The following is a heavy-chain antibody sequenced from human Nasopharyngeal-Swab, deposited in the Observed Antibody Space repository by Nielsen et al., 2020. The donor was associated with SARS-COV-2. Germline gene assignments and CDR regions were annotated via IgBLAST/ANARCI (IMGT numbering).Heavy chain of an antibody. Sequence: GSLRLSCAVYGGSFSGYYWSWIRQPPGKGLEWIGEINHSGSTNYNPSLKSRVTISVDTSKNQFSLKLSSVTAADTAVYYCARVRRFDWFTAAPTFDPWGQGTLVTVSS. CDR3: ARVRRFDWFTAAPTFDP. CDR2: INHSGST. CDR1: GGSFSGYY. J-gene: IGHJ5*02. V-gene: IGHV4-34*01. D-gene: IGHD3-9*01.